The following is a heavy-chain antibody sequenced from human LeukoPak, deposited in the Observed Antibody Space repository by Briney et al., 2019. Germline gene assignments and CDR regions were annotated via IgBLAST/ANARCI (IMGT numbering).Heavy chain of an antibody. V-gene: IGHV4-59*08. CDR1: GASINSES. J-gene: IGHJ4*02. D-gene: IGHD5-18*01. CDR3: ARHMGLGYSYGYPYFDY. CDR2: IYYSGST. Sequence: ASETLSLTCTVSGASINSESWTWIRQPPGKGLEWIGYIYYSGSTNYNPSLKSRVTISVDTSKNQFSLKLSSVTAADTAVYYCARHMGLGYSYGYPYFDYWGQGTLVTVSS.